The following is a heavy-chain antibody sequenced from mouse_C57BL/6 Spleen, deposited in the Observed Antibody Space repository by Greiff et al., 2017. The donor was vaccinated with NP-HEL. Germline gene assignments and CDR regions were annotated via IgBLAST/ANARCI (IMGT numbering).Heavy chain of an antibody. V-gene: IGHV1-50*01. CDR1: GYTFTSYW. D-gene: IGHD3-3*01. CDR3: ARTSRFDY. Sequence: QVQLQQPGAELVKPGASVKLSCKASGYTFTSYWMPWVKQRPGQGLEWIGEIDPSDSYTNYNQKFKGKATLTVDTSSSTAYMQLSSLTSEDSAVYYCARTSRFDYWGQGTTLTVSS. J-gene: IGHJ2*01. CDR2: IDPSDSYT.